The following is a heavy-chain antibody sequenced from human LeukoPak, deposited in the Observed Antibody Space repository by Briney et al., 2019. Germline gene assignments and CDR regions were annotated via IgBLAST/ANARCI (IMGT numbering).Heavy chain of an antibody. D-gene: IGHD4-17*01. J-gene: IGHJ3*02. CDR1: GFTFSSYE. CDR2: TSSSGSTI. CDR3: AREGALTVTKDAFDI. Sequence: GGSLRLSCAASGFTFSSYELNWVRQAPGMGLEWVSYTSSSGSTISYADSVKGRFTISRDNAKNSLYLQMNSLRAEDTAVYYCAREGALTVTKDAFDIWGQGTMVTVSS. V-gene: IGHV3-48*03.